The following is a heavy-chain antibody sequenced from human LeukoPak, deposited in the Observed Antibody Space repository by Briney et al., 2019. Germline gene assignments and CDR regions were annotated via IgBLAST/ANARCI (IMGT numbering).Heavy chain of an antibody. J-gene: IGHJ4*02. CDR3: ARSADFWSGYPPEPD. V-gene: IGHV4-39*07. CDR2: INHSGST. CDR1: GGSISSGSYY. Sequence: SETLSLTCTVSGGSISSGSYYWSWIRQPPGKGLEWIGEINHSGSTNYNPSLKSRVTISVDTSRNQFSLKLSSVTAADTAVYYCARSADFWSGYPPEPDWGQGTLVTVSS. D-gene: IGHD3-3*01.